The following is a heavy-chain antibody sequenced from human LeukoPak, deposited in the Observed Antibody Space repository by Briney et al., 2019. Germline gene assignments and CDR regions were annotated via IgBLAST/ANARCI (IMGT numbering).Heavy chain of an antibody. CDR1: GFTLSSYS. CDR2: ISSSSSYI. V-gene: IGHV3-21*01. Sequence: GGSLRLSCAASGFTLSSYSMNWVRQAPGKGLEWLSSISSSSSYIYYADSVRGRFTISRDNAKNSLYLQMNSLRADDTAVYFCATIPSSELYAYWVERTQVTVSA. CDR3: ATIPSSELYAY. J-gene: IGHJ4*02. D-gene: IGHD2-8*01.